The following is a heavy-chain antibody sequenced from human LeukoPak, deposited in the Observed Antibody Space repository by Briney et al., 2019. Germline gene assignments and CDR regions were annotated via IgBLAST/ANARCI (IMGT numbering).Heavy chain of an antibody. J-gene: IGHJ4*02. CDR2: INHSGST. CDR3: ARGSALYDSSGYYFNYFDY. Sequence: SETLSLTCAVYDGSFSGYYWSWIRQPPGKGLEWIGEINHSGSTNYNPSLKSRVTISVDTSKNQFSLKLSSVTAADTAVYYCARGSALYDSSGYYFNYFDYWGQGTLVTVSS. D-gene: IGHD3-22*01. CDR1: DGSFSGYY. V-gene: IGHV4-34*01.